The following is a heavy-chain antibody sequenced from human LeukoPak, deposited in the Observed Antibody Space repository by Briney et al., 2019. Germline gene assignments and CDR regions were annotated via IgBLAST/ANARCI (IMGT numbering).Heavy chain of an antibody. Sequence: SETLSLTCTVSGGSISSSSYYWGWIRQPPGKGLEWIGSIYYSGSTYYNPSLKSRVTISVDTSKNQFSLKLSSVTAADTAVYYCARWKKANYYGSSAGAATFDYWGQGTLVTVSS. V-gene: IGHV4-39*01. J-gene: IGHJ4*02. CDR2: IYYSGST. D-gene: IGHD3-22*01. CDR1: GGSISSSSYY. CDR3: ARWKKANYYGSSAGAATFDY.